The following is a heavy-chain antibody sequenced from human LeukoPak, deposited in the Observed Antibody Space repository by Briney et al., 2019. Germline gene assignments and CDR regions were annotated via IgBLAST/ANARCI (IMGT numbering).Heavy chain of an antibody. CDR2: INAGNGNT. Sequence: GASVKVSCKASGSTFTSYAMHWVRQATGQRLEWMGWINAGNGNTKYSQKFQGRVTITRDTSASTAYMELSSLRAEDTAGNYCTAGDDAFDMGGQGTIVTVSS. D-gene: IGHD3-10*01. CDR1: GSTFTSYA. V-gene: IGHV1-3*01. CDR3: TAGDDAFDM. J-gene: IGHJ3*02.